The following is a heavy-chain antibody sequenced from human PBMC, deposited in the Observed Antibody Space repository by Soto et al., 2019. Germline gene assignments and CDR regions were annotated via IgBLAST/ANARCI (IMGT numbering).Heavy chain of an antibody. D-gene: IGHD6-19*01. CDR2: TYYRSKWYN. CDR3: ARAWGSSSGWYGSFSY. V-gene: IGHV6-1*01. CDR1: GDSVSSNRAA. Sequence: PSQTLSLTCAISGDSVSSNRAAWNWIRQSPSRGLEWLGRTYYRSKWYNDYAVSVKSRITINPDTSKNQFSLQLNSVTPEDTAVYYCARAWGSSSGWYGSFSYWGQGTLVTVSS. J-gene: IGHJ4*02.